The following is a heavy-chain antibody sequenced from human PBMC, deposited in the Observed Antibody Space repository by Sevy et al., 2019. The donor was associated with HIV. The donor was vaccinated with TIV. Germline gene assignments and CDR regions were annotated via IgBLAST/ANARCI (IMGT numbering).Heavy chain of an antibody. CDR3: ARCIASYYYYYGMDV. J-gene: IGHJ6*02. CDR1: GGTFSSYA. V-gene: IGHV1-69*13. Sequence: ASVKVSCKASGGTFSSYAISWVRQAPGQGLEWMGGIIPIFGTANYAQKFQGRVTITADESTSTAYMGLSSLRSEDTAVYYCARCIASYYYYYGMDVWGQGTTVTVSS. CDR2: IIPIFGTA. D-gene: IGHD6-13*01.